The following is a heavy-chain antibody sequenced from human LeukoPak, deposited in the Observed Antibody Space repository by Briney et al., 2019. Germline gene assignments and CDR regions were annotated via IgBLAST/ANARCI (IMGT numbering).Heavy chain of an antibody. D-gene: IGHD1-26*01. Sequence: SETLSLTCTVSGGSISSYYWSWIRQPPGKGLEWIGYIYYSGSTNYNPSLKSRVTISVDTSKNQFSLKLSSVTAADTAVYYCASLRRYSGSYSLRIGYWGQGTLVTVSS. CDR1: GGSISSYY. V-gene: IGHV4-59*08. J-gene: IGHJ4*02. CDR2: IYYSGST. CDR3: ASLRRYSGSYSLRIGY.